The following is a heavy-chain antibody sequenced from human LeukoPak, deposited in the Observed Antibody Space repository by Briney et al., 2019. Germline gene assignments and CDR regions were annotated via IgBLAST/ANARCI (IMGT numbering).Heavy chain of an antibody. Sequence: GGSLRLSCATAGFTFSKFAMHWVRQAPGKGLEWVAVVSYDGSYKYYADSVKGRFTISRDNSKNTLYLQMNSLRAEDTAVYYCARAPGYGAAYYFDYWGQGTLVTVSS. J-gene: IGHJ4*02. CDR2: VSYDGSYK. CDR3: ARAPGYGAAYYFDY. D-gene: IGHD1-1*01. CDR1: GFTFSKFA. V-gene: IGHV3-30*04.